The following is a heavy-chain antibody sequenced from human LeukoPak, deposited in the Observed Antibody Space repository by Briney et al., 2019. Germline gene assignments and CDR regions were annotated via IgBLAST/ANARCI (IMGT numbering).Heavy chain of an antibody. D-gene: IGHD2-2*01. Sequence: SETLSLTCTVSGGSISSYYWSWIRQPAGKGLEWIGRIYTSGSTNYNPSLKSRVTMSVGTSKNQFSLKLSSVTAADTAVYYCARAGPYCSSTSCYSGEENWFDPWGQGTLVTVSS. CDR1: GGSISSYY. J-gene: IGHJ5*02. CDR3: ARAGPYCSSTSCYSGEENWFDP. V-gene: IGHV4-4*07. CDR2: IYTSGST.